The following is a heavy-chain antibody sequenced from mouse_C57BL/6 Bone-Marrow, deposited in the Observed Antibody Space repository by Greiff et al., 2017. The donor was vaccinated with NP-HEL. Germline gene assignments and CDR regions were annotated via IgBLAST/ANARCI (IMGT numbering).Heavy chain of an antibody. D-gene: IGHD1-1*01. J-gene: IGHJ1*03. CDR1: GYTFTSYW. Sequence: QVQLQQPGAELVRPGPSVKLSCKASGYTFTSYWMHWVKQRPGQGLEWIGVIDPSDSYTNYNQKFKGKATLTVDTSSSTAYMQLSSLTSEDSAVYYCARCPYYGSSYWYFDVWGTGTTVTVSS. V-gene: IGHV1-59*01. CDR3: ARCPYYGSSYWYFDV. CDR2: IDPSDSYT.